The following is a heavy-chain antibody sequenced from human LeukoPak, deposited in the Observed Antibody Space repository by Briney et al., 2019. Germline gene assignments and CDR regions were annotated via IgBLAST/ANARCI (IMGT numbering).Heavy chain of an antibody. CDR3: ARELTQSWSYYVDFDY. J-gene: IGHJ4*02. D-gene: IGHD1-26*01. CDR1: GYTFTSYY. CDR2: INPNSGDT. V-gene: IGHV1-2*02. Sequence: GASVKVSCKASGYTFTSYYMHWVRQAPGPGLGWMGWINPNSGDTTNAQQFQGRVIMTWDTSISKAYMELSSLGSDDSDVYYCARELTQSWSYYVDFDYWGQGTLVTVSS.